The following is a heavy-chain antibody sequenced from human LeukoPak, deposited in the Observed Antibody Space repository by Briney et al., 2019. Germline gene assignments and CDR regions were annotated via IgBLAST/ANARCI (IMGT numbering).Heavy chain of an antibody. CDR1: GGSISSSSYY. CDR3: ASLSDYGDQLDY. J-gene: IGHJ4*02. D-gene: IGHD4-17*01. CDR2: IYYSGST. V-gene: IGHV4-39*01. Sequence: TETLSLTCTVSGGSISSSSYYWGWIRQPPGKGLEWIGSIYYSGSTYYNPSLKSRVTISVDTSKNQFSLKLSSVTAADTAVYYCASLSDYGDQLDYWGQGTLVTVSS.